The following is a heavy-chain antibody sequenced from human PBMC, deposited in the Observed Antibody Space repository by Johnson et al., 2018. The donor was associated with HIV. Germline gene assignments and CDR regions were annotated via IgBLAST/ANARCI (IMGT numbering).Heavy chain of an antibody. V-gene: IGHV3-30*04. CDR1: GFTFSSYA. J-gene: IGHJ3*02. CDR3: ARDLGGGYSSSSYAFDI. Sequence: VQLVESGGGVVQPGRSLRLSCAASGFTFSSYAMHWVRQAPGKGLEWVAVISYDGSNKYYADSVKGRFPISRDNSKNTLYLQMNSLRAEDTAVYYCARDLGGGYSSSSYAFDIWGQGTMVTVSS. D-gene: IGHD6-6*01. CDR2: ISYDGSNK.